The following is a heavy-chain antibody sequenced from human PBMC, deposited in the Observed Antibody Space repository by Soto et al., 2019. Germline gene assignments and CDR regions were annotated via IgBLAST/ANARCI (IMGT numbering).Heavy chain of an antibody. D-gene: IGHD3-10*01. Sequence: QVQLQQWGAGLLKPSETLSLTCAVYGGSFSGYYWSWIRQPPGKGLEWIGEINHSGSTNYNPSLKSRVPISVDTSKNQFSRRRIPVTAVDPAVYYCARAGIPMVRGVKPGMSWFDPWGQGTLVSVSS. CDR3: ARAGIPMVRGVKPGMSWFDP. J-gene: IGHJ5*02. CDR1: GGSFSGYY. CDR2: INHSGST. V-gene: IGHV4-34*01.